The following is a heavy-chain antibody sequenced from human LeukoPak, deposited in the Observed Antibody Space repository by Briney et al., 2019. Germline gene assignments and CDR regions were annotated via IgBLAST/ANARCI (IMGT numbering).Heavy chain of an antibody. J-gene: IGHJ1*01. CDR1: GYTFTDYY. V-gene: IGHV1-2*02. D-gene: IGHD2-21*02. Sequence: ASVKVSCKASGYTFTDYYMHWVRQAPGQGLEWMGWINPNSGGSNYAQKFQGRVTMTRDTSISTVYMELSRLRSDDTVVYYCAREGGLGNCGGDCPFQHWGQDTLVTVSS. CDR3: AREGGLGNCGGDCPFQH. CDR2: INPNSGGS.